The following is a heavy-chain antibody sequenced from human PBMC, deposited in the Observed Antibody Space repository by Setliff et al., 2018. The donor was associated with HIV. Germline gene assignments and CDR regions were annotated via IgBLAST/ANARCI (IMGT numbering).Heavy chain of an antibody. V-gene: IGHV4-38-2*01. CDR1: GYSISSGYY. CDR3: AAFSGAYQGAFDI. D-gene: IGHD1-26*01. J-gene: IGHJ3*02. CDR2: TYHNGNT. Sequence: SETLSLTCAVSGYSISSGYYWGWIRQPPGKGLEWIGSTYHNGNTYYNPSLRSRVTISVDTSKNQFSLKLSSVTAADTAMYYCAAFSGAYQGAFDIWGQGTMVTVSS.